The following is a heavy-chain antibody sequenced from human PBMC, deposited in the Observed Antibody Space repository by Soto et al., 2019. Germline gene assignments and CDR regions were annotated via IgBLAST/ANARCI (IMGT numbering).Heavy chain of an antibody. CDR2: ISSGGRNI. Sequence: GGSLRLSCTASGFILSTYSMNWVRQAPGRGLEWVAYISSGGRNIYYADSVKGRLTISRDNAQNSLFLQMNSLRDEDTAVYYFARDRGNLHWPPLGYLVLWRQGALVTVCS. J-gene: IGHJ4*02. CDR1: GFILSTYS. D-gene: IGHD6-25*01. CDR3: ARDRGNLHWPPLGYLVL. V-gene: IGHV3-48*02.